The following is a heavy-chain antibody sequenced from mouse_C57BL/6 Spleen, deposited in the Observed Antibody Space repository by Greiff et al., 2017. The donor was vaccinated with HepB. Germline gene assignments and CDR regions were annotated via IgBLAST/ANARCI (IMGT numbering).Heavy chain of an antibody. V-gene: IGHV3-6*01. CDR3: ARDRNYYGSSGYFDY. CDR2: ISYDGSN. Sequence: EVQLQQSGPGLVKPSQSLSLTCSVTGYSITSGYYWNWIRQFPGNKLEWMGYISYDGSNNYNPSLKNRISITRDTSKNQFFLKLNSVTTEDTATYYCARDRNYYGSSGYFDYWGQGTTLTVSS. J-gene: IGHJ2*01. D-gene: IGHD1-1*01. CDR1: GYSITSGYY.